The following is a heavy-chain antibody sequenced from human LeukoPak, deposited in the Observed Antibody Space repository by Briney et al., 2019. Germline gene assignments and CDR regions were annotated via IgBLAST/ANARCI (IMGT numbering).Heavy chain of an antibody. CDR2: IYTSGST. J-gene: IGHJ6*03. CDR1: GGSISSYY. V-gene: IGHV4-4*07. D-gene: IGHD2-15*01. Sequence: PSETLSLTCTVSGGSISSYYWSWIRQPAGKGLEWIGRIYTSGSTNYNPSLKSRVTMSVDTSKNQFSLKLSSVTAADTAVYYCARSVVVVRYYYYYYMDVWGKGTTVTVSS. CDR3: ARSVVVVRYYYYYYMDV.